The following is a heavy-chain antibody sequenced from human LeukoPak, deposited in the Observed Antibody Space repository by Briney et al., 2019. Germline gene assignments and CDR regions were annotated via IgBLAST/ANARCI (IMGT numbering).Heavy chain of an antibody. J-gene: IGHJ4*02. CDR3: ARAETGLRFLEWFAY. CDR1: GYTFTSYG. CDR2: IIPIFGTA. V-gene: IGHV1-69*05. Sequence: SVKVSCKASGYTFTSYGISWVRQAPGQGLEWMEGIIPIFGTANYAQKFQGRVTITTDESTSTPYMELSSLRSEYTAVYYCARAETGLRFLEWFAYWGQGTLVTVSS. D-gene: IGHD3-3*01.